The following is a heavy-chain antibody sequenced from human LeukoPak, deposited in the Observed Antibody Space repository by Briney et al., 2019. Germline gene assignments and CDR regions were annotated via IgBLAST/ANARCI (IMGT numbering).Heavy chain of an antibody. Sequence: SETLSLTCTVSGVSISSHYWSWMRQPPGRGLEWIGYMHDSGITNYGPSLKSRVTISVDTSDNQSSLRLSSVTAADTAVYYCALTIRLYLPGGFYFYYLDVWGKGTTVTVSS. D-gene: IGHD5-24*01. J-gene: IGHJ6*03. CDR1: GVSISSHY. CDR2: MHDSGIT. V-gene: IGHV4-59*11. CDR3: ALTIRLYLPGGFYFYYLDV.